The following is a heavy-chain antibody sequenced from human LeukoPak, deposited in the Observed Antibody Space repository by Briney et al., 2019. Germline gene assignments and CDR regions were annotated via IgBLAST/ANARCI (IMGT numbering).Heavy chain of an antibody. D-gene: IGHD3-3*01. J-gene: IGHJ4*02. Sequence: GGSLRLSCAASGFTFSDYYMSWIRQAPGKGLEWISYISSSSNYKNYADSVQGRFTISRDNAKSSLYLQMNGLRAVDTAVYYCARGERFLEWLLYFDYWGQGTLVTVSS. CDR2: ISSSSNYK. V-gene: IGHV3-11*06. CDR3: ARGERFLEWLLYFDY. CDR1: GFTFSDYY.